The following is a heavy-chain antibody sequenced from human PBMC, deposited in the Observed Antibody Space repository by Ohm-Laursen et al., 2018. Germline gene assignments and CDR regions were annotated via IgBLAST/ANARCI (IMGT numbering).Heavy chain of an antibody. D-gene: IGHD5-24*01. CDR2: IKSKTSGGTT. V-gene: IGHV3-15*01. CDR1: GFTFSNAW. CDR3: ARVSRGTLQSP. J-gene: IGHJ5*02. Sequence: SLRLSCAASGFTFSNAWMSWVRQAPGKGLEWVGRIKSKTSGGTTDYAAPVKGRFTISRDDSKNTLYLQMNSLRAEDTAVYYCARVSRGTLQSPWGQGTLVTVSS.